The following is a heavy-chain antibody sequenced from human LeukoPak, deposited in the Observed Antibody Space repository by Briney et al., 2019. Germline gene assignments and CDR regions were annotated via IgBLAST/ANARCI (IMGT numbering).Heavy chain of an antibody. CDR3: ARDRSGITSVD. Sequence: GASVKVSCKASGYTXTSYYMHWVRQAPGQGLEWMGIINPSGGSTSYAQKFQGRVTMTRDTSTSTVYMELSSLRSEDTAVYYCARDRSGITSVDWGQGILVTVSS. J-gene: IGHJ4*02. CDR2: INPSGGST. D-gene: IGHD1-26*01. V-gene: IGHV1-46*01. CDR1: GYTXTSYY.